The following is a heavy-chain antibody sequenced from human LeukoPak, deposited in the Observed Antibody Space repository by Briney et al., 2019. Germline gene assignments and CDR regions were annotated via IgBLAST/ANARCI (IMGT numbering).Heavy chain of an antibody. V-gene: IGHV3-33*03. CDR3: ARKSGAVAAFDY. CDR2: IWYDGSNK. CDR1: GFTFSSYG. D-gene: IGHD6-19*01. Sequence: GGSLRLSCAASGFTFSSYGMHWVRQAPGKGLEWVAVIWYDGSNKYYADSVKGRFTISRDNAKNTLYLQMNSLRAEDTAVYYCARKSGAVAAFDYWGQGTLVTVSS. J-gene: IGHJ4*02.